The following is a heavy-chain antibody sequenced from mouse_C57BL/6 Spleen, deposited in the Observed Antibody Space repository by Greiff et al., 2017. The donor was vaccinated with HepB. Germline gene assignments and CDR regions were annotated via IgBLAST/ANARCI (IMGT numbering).Heavy chain of an antibody. J-gene: IGHJ4*01. CDR1: GYTFTSYW. D-gene: IGHD1-1*01. CDR3: AIDGSSGGYYAMDY. V-gene: IGHV1-74*01. Sequence: QVQLQQPGAELVKPGASVKVSCKASGYTFTSYWMHWVKQRPGQGLEWIGRIHPSDSDTNYNQKFKGKATLTVDKSSSTAYMQLSSLTSEDSAVYYCAIDGSSGGYYAMDYWGQGTSVTVSS. CDR2: IHPSDSDT.